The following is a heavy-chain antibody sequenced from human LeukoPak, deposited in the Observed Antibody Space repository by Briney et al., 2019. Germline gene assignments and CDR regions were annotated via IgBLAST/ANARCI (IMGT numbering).Heavy chain of an antibody. D-gene: IGHD3-9*01. CDR2: ISGSSSTI. CDR1: GFSFSSNS. V-gene: IGHV3-48*04. CDR3: AKDTGYAILTGPNAFDI. Sequence: GGSLRLSCAASGFSFSSNSMNWVRQAPGKGLEWVSYISGSSSTIYYADSVKGRFTISRDNAKNSLYLQMNSLRAEDTALYYCAKDTGYAILTGPNAFDIWGQGTMVTVSS. J-gene: IGHJ3*02.